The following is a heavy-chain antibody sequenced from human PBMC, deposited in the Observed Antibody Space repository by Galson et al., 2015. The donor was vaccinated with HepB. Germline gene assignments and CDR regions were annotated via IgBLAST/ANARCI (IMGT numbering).Heavy chain of an antibody. CDR1: GFTFSSYG. D-gene: IGHD6-13*01. V-gene: IGHV3-33*01. Sequence: SLRLSCAASGFTFSSYGMHWVRQAPGKGLEWVAVIWYDGSNKYYADSVKGRFTISRDNSKNTLYLQMNSLRAEDTAVYYCARGLLDWGAAGYYYYMDVWGKGTTVTVSS. J-gene: IGHJ6*03. CDR3: ARGLLDWGAAGYYYYMDV. CDR2: IWYDGSNK.